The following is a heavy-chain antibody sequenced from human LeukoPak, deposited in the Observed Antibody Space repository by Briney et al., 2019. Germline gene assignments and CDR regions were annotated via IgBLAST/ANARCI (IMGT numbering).Heavy chain of an antibody. CDR1: GGSISSSSYY. D-gene: IGHD3-10*01. J-gene: IGHJ4*02. V-gene: IGHV4-39*07. CDR2: IYHSGST. Sequence: SETLSLTCTVSGGSISSSSYYWGWIRQPPGKGLEWIGSIYHSGSTYYNPSLKSRVTISVDTSKNQFSLKLSSVTAADTAVYYCARDYYGSGSPDYWGQGTLVTVSS. CDR3: ARDYYGSGSPDY.